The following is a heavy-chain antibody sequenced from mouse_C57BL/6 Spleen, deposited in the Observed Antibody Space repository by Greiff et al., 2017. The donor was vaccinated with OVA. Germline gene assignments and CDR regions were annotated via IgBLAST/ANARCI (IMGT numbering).Heavy chain of an antibody. V-gene: IGHV1-64*01. CDR2: IHPNSGST. J-gene: IGHJ2*01. CDR3: ARPGGTTSNYFDY. D-gene: IGHD1-2*01. CDR1: GYTFTSYW. Sequence: QVQLQQPGAELVKPGASVKLSCKASGYTFTSYWMHWVKQRPGQGLEWIGMIHPNSGSTNYNEKFKSKATLTVDKSSSTAYMQLSSLTSEDSAVYYCARPGGTTSNYFDYWGQGTTLTVSS.